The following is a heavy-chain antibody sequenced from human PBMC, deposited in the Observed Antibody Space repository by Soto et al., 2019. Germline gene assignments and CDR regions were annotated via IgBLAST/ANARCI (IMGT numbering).Heavy chain of an antibody. CDR1: GFTFSSYA. J-gene: IGHJ4*02. Sequence: QVQLVESGGGVVQPGRSLRLSCAASGFTFSSYAMHWVRQAPGKGLEWVAVISYDGSNKYYADSVKGRFTISRDNSKNTLYLQMNSLRAEDTAVYYCASAYCGGDCYSGLSDYWGQGTLVTVSS. D-gene: IGHD2-21*02. CDR2: ISYDGSNK. CDR3: ASAYCGGDCYSGLSDY. V-gene: IGHV3-30-3*01.